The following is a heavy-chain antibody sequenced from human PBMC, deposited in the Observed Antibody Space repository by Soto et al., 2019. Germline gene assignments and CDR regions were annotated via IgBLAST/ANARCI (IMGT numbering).Heavy chain of an antibody. J-gene: IGHJ6*02. D-gene: IGHD2-15*01. CDR1: GYTFTSYY. CDR3: ARDIVVVAATPTEESNYYYYGMDV. Sequence: SVKVSCKASGYTFTSYYMHWVRQAPGQGLEWMGIINPSGGSTSYAQKFQGRVTMTRDTSTSTVYMELSSLRSEDTAVYYCARDIVVVAATPTEESNYYYYGMDVWGQGTTVTVSS. CDR2: INPSGGST. V-gene: IGHV1-46*01.